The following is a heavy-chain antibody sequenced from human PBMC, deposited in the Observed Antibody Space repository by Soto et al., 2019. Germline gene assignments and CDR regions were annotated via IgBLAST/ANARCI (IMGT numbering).Heavy chain of an antibody. CDR3: ARGSWGGDGIDV. D-gene: IGHD3-16*01. Sequence: EVLLVESGGGLVKPGGSLTLSCAASGFIFNTYTINWVRQAPGKGLEWVASISSSSKDKFYADSVKARFSVSRDNAKNSAYLHMSSLVAGDTALYYCARGSWGGDGIDVWGQGTTVTVSS. CDR2: ISSSSKDK. CDR1: GFIFNTYT. V-gene: IGHV3-21*01. J-gene: IGHJ6*02.